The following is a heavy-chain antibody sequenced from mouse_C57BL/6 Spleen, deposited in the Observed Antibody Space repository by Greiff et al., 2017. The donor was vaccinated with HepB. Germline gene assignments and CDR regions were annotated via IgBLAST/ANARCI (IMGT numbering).Heavy chain of an antibody. Sequence: EVKLQQSGPELVKPGASVKMSCKASGYTFTDYNMHWVQQSHGKSLEWIGYINHNNGGTSYNQKFKGKATLTVNKSSSTAYMELRSLTSEDSAVYYCARLLYYYAMDYWGQGTSVTVSS. CDR3: ARLLYYYAMDY. CDR2: INHNNGGT. CDR1: GYTFTDYN. V-gene: IGHV1-22*01. J-gene: IGHJ4*01.